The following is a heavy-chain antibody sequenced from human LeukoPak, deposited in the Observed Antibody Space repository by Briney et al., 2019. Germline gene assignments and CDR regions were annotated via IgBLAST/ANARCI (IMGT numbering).Heavy chain of an antibody. V-gene: IGHV3-13*01. CDR2: IGTAGDT. D-gene: IGHD3-10*02. J-gene: IGHJ6*04. Sequence: GGSLRLSCAASGFTFSSHDLHWVRQVTGKGLEWVSAIGTAGDTYYPGSVKGRFTISRENAKNSLYLQMNSLRAEDTAVYYCAELGITMIGGVWGKGTTVTISS. CDR3: AELGITMIGGV. CDR1: GFTFSSHD.